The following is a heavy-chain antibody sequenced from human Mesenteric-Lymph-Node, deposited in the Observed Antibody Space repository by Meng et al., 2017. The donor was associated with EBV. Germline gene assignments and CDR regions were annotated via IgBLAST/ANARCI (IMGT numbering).Heavy chain of an antibody. CDR1: GYTFTNYA. D-gene: IGHD2-21*02. CDR3: ARDSEGNDLSFDY. V-gene: IGHV7-4-1*02. CDR2: INTNTGNP. J-gene: IGHJ4*02. Sequence: QGRRWQSGSELKKPGAAVKVSCKASGYTFTNYALTWVRQAPGQGLEWLGWINTNTGNPTYAPGFAGRYVFSLDTSVSTAYLQISSLKADDSAVYYCARDSEGNDLSFDYWGQGTLVTVPS.